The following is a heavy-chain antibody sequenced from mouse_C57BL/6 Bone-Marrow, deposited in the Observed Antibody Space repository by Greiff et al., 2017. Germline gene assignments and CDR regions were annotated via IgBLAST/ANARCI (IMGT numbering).Heavy chain of an antibody. V-gene: IGHV1-69*01. J-gene: IGHJ2*01. Sequence: VQLQQPGAELVMPGASVKLSCKASGYTFTSYWMHWVKQRPGQGLEWIGEIDPSDSYTNYNQKFKGKSTLTVDKSSSTAYMQLSSLTSEGSAVYYCARERSYYSNYDLDYWGQGTTLTVSS. CDR1: GYTFTSYW. D-gene: IGHD2-5*01. CDR3: ARERSYYSNYDLDY. CDR2: IDPSDSYT.